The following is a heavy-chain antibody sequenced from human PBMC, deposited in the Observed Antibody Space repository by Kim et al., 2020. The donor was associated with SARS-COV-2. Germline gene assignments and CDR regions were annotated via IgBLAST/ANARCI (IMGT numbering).Heavy chain of an antibody. V-gene: IGHV3-23*01. D-gene: IGHD2-15*01. CDR3: VKWGFCSGGRCAQFFQH. Sequence: GGSLRLSCAASGFTFSTYDMSWVRQAPGKGLEWVSAISSSGEGTFYADSVKGRFTISRDNSRDTLYLQLNNLRAEDTAVYYCVKWGFCSGGRCAQFFQHWGQGTPVSASS. CDR1: GFTFSTYD. J-gene: IGHJ1*01. CDR2: ISSSGEGT.